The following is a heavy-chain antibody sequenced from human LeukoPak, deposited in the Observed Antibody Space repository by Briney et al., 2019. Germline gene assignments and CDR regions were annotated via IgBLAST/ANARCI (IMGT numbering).Heavy chain of an antibody. CDR1: GFTFSNYA. CDR3: AKGGYDYVEVAYFDY. D-gene: IGHD5-12*01. J-gene: IGHJ4*02. V-gene: IGHV3-23*01. CDR2: IIGSSGST. Sequence: GGSLRLSCAASGFTFSNYAMNWVRQAPGKGLEWVSAIIGSSGSTFYADSVKGRFTISKDTSKSTLYLHMSSLRADDTAVYYCAKGGYDYVEVAYFDYWGQGTLVTVSS.